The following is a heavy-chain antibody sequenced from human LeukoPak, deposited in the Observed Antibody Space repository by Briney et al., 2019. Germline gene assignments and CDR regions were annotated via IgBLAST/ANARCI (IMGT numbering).Heavy chain of an antibody. J-gene: IGHJ5*02. V-gene: IGHV4-34*01. Sequence: PSETLSLTCAVYGGSFSGYYWSWIRQPPGKGLEWIGEINHSGSTNYNPSLKSRVTISVDTSKNQFSLKLSSVTAADTAVYYCARGRSPYDSSGYYYGRYNWFDPWGQGTLVTVSS. D-gene: IGHD3-22*01. CDR3: ARGRSPYDSSGYYYGRYNWFDP. CDR1: GGSFSGYY. CDR2: INHSGST.